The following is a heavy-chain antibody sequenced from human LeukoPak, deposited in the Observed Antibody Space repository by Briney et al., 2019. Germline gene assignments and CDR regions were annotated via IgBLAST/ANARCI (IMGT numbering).Heavy chain of an antibody. V-gene: IGHV3-48*03. CDR1: GFTFSSYE. Sequence: GGSLRLSCAASGFTFSSYEMNWVRQAPGKGLEWVSYISSSGSTIYYADSVKGRFTISRDNAKNSLYLQMNSLRAEDTAVYYCARHRTMVRGVDHSPDYWGQGTLVTVSS. J-gene: IGHJ4*02. CDR2: ISSSGSTI. D-gene: IGHD3-10*01. CDR3: ARHRTMVRGVDHSPDY.